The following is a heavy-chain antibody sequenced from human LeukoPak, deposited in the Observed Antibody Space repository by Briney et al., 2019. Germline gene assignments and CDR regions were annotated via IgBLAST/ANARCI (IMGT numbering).Heavy chain of an antibody. Sequence: PSETLSLTCAVSGGSISSSNWWSWVRQPPGKGLEWIGEIYHSGNTNYSPSLKSRVTISIDTSKNQFSLKLSSVTAADTAVYYCARDRYFDLWGRGTLVTVSS. CDR2: IYHSGNT. V-gene: IGHV4-4*02. CDR1: GGSISSSNW. CDR3: ARDRYFDL. J-gene: IGHJ2*01.